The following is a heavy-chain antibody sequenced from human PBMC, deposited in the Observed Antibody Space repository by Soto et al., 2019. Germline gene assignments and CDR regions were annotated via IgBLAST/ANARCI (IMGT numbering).Heavy chain of an antibody. D-gene: IGHD3-3*01. Sequence: GGSLRLSCAASGFTFSSYWMSWVRQAPGKGLEWVANIKKDGSEKYYVDSVKGRFTISRDNAKNSLYLQMNSLRAEDTAVYYCARAGILEWLSDFDYWGQGTLVTVSS. V-gene: IGHV3-7*01. CDR3: ARAGILEWLSDFDY. CDR1: GFTFSSYW. J-gene: IGHJ4*02. CDR2: IKKDGSEK.